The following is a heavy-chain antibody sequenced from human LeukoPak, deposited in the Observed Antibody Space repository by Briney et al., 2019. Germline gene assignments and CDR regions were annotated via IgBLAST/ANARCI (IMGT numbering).Heavy chain of an antibody. Sequence: SETLSLTCTVSGGSISSSSYYWGWIRQPPGKGLEWIGEINHSGSTNYNPSLKSRVTISVDTSKNQFSLKLSSVTAADTAVYYCARVAGFRRFLDPWGQGTLVTVSS. CDR3: ARVAGFRRFLDP. D-gene: IGHD3-3*01. CDR1: GGSISSSSYY. CDR2: INHSGST. J-gene: IGHJ5*02. V-gene: IGHV4-39*07.